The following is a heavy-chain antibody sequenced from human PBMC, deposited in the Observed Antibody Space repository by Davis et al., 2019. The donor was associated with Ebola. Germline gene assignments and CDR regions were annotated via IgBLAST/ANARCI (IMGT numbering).Heavy chain of an antibody. D-gene: IGHD3-3*01. J-gene: IGHJ3*02. Sequence: GGSLRLSCAASGFTFSNAWMSWVHQAPGKGLEWVSYISSSSSTIYYADSVKGRFTISRDNAKNSLYLQMNSLRAEDTAVYYCARDLEERFLEWLLFHDAFDIWGQGTMVTVSS. CDR2: ISSSSSTI. CDR3: ARDLEERFLEWLLFHDAFDI. V-gene: IGHV3-48*04. CDR1: GFTFSNAW.